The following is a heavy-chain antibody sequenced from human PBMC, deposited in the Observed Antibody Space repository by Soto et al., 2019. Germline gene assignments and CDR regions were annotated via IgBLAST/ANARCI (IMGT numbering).Heavy chain of an antibody. CDR1: GYSFTSYW. CDR2: IYPGDSDT. D-gene: IGHD3-10*01. Sequence: GESLKISCKGPGYSFTSYWIGWVRQMPGKGLEWMGIIYPGDSDTRYSPSFQGQVTISADKSISTAYLQWSSLKASDTAMYYCARHYPYYYGSGSHKYYYYYYGMDVWGQGTTVTVSS. CDR3: ARHYPYYYGSGSHKYYYYYYGMDV. V-gene: IGHV5-51*01. J-gene: IGHJ6*02.